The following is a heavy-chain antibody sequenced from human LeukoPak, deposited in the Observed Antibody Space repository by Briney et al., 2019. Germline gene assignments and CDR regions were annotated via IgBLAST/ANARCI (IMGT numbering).Heavy chain of an antibody. Sequence: PSETLSLTCTVSGDSIDDSYWSWIRQSPGKGLEWIGYISYSGSTNYNPSLKSRVTISFDTSKNQFSLRLTSVTAADTAVYSCATMTTVTMYSYYFDYWGQGTLVTVSS. J-gene: IGHJ4*02. D-gene: IGHD4-11*01. CDR1: GDSIDDSY. V-gene: IGHV4-59*01. CDR3: ATMTTVTMYSYYFDY. CDR2: ISYSGST.